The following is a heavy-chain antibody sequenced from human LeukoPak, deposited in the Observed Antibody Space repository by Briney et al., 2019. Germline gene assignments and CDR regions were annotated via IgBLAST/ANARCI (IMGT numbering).Heavy chain of an antibody. CDR2: INQGGSDK. CDR3: TRDRSRAEDD. Sequence: TGGSLRHSSAAPGFTFSGHWISWVRQAPRKGLGWVANINQGGSDKYYVDSVRGRFTIARDNANNLLYLQMNSLRGEDTAVCYCTRDRSRAEDDWGQGTLVTVSS. D-gene: IGHD1-14*01. CDR1: GFTFSGHW. V-gene: IGHV3-7*01. J-gene: IGHJ4*02.